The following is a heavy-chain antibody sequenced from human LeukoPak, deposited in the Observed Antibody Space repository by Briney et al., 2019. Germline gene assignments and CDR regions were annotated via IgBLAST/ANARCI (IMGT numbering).Heavy chain of an antibody. CDR1: GFTFSSYS. Sequence: PGGSLRLSCAASGFTFSSYSMNWVRQAPGKGLEWVANIKQDGSEKYYVDSVKGRFTISRDNAKNSLYLQMNSLRAEDTAVYYCARDQSYYYDSSGYYSDYWGQGTLVTVSS. CDR3: ARDQSYYYDSSGYYSDY. CDR2: IKQDGSEK. J-gene: IGHJ4*02. D-gene: IGHD3-22*01. V-gene: IGHV3-7*01.